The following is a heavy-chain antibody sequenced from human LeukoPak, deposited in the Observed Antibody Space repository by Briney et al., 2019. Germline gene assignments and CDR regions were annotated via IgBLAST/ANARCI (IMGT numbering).Heavy chain of an antibody. J-gene: IGHJ6*03. V-gene: IGHV3-30*03. CDR1: GFTFSSYG. Sequence: PGRSLRLSCAASGFTFSSYGMHWVRQAPGKGLEWVAVISYDGSNKYYADSVKGRFTISRDNSKNTLYLQMNSLRAEDTAVYYCARDNFRGYDFWSGYYIPYYYYYMDVWGKGTTVTVSS. CDR3: ARDNFRGYDFWSGYYIPYYYYYMDV. CDR2: ISYDGSNK. D-gene: IGHD3-3*01.